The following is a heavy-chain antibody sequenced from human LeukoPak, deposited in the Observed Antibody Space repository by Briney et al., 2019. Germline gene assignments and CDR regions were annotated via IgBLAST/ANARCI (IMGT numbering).Heavy chain of an antibody. CDR1: GYTLTELS. Sequence: GASVKVSCKVSGYTLTELSMHWVRQAPGKGFEWMGGFDPEDGETIYAQKFQGRVTMTEDTSTDTAYMELSSLRSEDTAVYYCATGRPLRYFDRLSPPMDVWGQGTTVTVSS. CDR2: FDPEDGET. CDR3: ATGRPLRYFDRLSPPMDV. D-gene: IGHD3-9*01. J-gene: IGHJ6*02. V-gene: IGHV1-24*01.